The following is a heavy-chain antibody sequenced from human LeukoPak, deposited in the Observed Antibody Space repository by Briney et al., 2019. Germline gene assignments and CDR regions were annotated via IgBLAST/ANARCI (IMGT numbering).Heavy chain of an antibody. J-gene: IGHJ5*02. CDR3: AKDPTSVGGRHDWLLDS. D-gene: IGHD3-9*01. CDR1: GFTFNSYA. CDR2: IGFGDDSA. V-gene: IGHV3-23*01. Sequence: GGSLRLSCAASGFTFNSYAMSWVRQAPGKGLEWVSTIGFGDDSAYYADSVKGRFTISRDNSKNTLYLQMNYLRAEDTAVYYCAKDPTSVGGRHDWLLDSWGQGTLVTVSS.